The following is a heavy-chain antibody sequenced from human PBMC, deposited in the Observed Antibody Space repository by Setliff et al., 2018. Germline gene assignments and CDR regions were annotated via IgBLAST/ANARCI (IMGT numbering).Heavy chain of an antibody. Sequence: SETMSLTCTVSGDSISRAKYYWSWIRQSAGRGLECLGRIYTDGSTKYNPSLNSRVTLLIDTAKNQISLRLSSVTAADTAVYFCARVTGFSYMDVWGKGTTVTVS. D-gene: IGHD3-3*01. CDR1: GDSISRAKYY. J-gene: IGHJ6*03. CDR2: IYTDGST. CDR3: ARVTGFSYMDV. V-gene: IGHV4-61*02.